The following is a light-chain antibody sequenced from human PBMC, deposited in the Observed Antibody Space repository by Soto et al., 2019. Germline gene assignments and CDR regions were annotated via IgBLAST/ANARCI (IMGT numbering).Light chain of an antibody. J-gene: IGKJ5*01. V-gene: IGKV1-9*01. CDR1: QVISTS. CDR3: QQLFDSPIT. Sequence: SVTITWRASQVISTSLAWYQVKPGKAPKLLIYAASTLESGVPSRFSATVSGTEFSLTITSLQPEDFATYYCQQLFDSPITFGQGTRLEIK. CDR2: AAS.